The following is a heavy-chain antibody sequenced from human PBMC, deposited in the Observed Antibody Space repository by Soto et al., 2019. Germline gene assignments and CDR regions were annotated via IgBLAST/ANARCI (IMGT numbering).Heavy chain of an antibody. V-gene: IGHV1-8*01. CDR3: ARGEYSSGTSYYYYGMDV. J-gene: IGHJ6*02. Sequence: ASVMVSCKASGYTFTSYDINWVRQATGQGLEWMGWMNPNSGNTGYAQKFQGRVTMTRNTSISTAYMELSSLRSEDTAVYYCARGEYSSGTSYYYYGMDVWGQGTTVTVSS. CDR2: MNPNSGNT. D-gene: IGHD6-19*01. CDR1: GYTFTSYD.